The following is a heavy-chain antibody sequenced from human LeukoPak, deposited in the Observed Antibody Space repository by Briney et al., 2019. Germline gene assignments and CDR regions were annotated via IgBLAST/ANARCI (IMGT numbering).Heavy chain of an antibody. D-gene: IGHD1-26*01. V-gene: IGHV1-69*05. CDR1: GGTFSSYA. J-gene: IGHJ4*02. CDR3: AREIVGAIDY. Sequence: ASVKVSCKASGGTFSSYAISWVRQAPGQGLEWMGRIIPIFGIANYAQKFQGRVTITTDESTSTAYMELSSLRSEDTAVYYCAREIVGAIDYWGQGTLVTVSS. CDR2: IIPIFGIA.